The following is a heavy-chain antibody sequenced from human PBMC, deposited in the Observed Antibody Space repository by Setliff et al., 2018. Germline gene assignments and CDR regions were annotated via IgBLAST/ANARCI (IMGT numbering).Heavy chain of an antibody. Sequence: GESLKISCKASGYSFATNWIGWVRQMPGKGLEWMGIIYPGDSDTIYSPSFQGQVTISADKTLSTAYLQWSSLKASDTAIYYCARRAAAHDWFDPWGQGTLVTVSS. CDR3: ARRAAAHDWFDP. CDR2: IYPGDSDT. CDR1: GYSFATNW. D-gene: IGHD2-15*01. V-gene: IGHV5-51*01. J-gene: IGHJ5*02.